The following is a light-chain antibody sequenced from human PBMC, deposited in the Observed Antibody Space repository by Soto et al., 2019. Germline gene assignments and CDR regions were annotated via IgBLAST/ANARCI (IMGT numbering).Light chain of an antibody. Sequence: IVMTQSPDSLAVSLGERATISCKSSQSVLYDATNNNQLAWYQQKPGQPPKLLIYWASVRQSGVSDRFSGSGSGTDFSITISSLQAEDGAVYYCQQFYGLPCTVGPGTKVDSK. CDR1: QSVLYDATNNNQ. V-gene: IGKV4-1*01. CDR3: QQFYGLPCT. J-gene: IGKJ3*01. CDR2: WAS.